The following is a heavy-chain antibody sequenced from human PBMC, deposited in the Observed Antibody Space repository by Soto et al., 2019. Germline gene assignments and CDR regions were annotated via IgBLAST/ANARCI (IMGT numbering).Heavy chain of an antibody. CDR1: GFTFSDVA. V-gene: IGHV3-23*01. Sequence: GGSLRLSCVASGFTFSDVAMTWVRHVPGRGLDWVASLDGAGGSTYYAESVRGRFSISRDNSQNTLFLQMKRLTVDDTAIYYCAAPRDEYGSGVSWFTYGMDIWGQGTTVTVSS. CDR3: AAPRDEYGSGVSWFTYGMDI. CDR2: LDGAGGST. D-gene: IGHD3-10*01. J-gene: IGHJ6*02.